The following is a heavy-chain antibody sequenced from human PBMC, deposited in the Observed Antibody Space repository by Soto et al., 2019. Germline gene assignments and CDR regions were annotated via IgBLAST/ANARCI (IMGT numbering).Heavy chain of an antibody. V-gene: IGHV3-15*01. J-gene: IGHJ4*02. D-gene: IGHD1-1*01. Sequence: EVHVVESGGDLVEPGRSLRLSCETSGFMFSSAWMSWVRQAPGKGLEWVARIKSKKDGGARDYAAPVNGRFSISRDDSKSTVYLQMNSLRAEDTALYYCVEGWNDFWGQGTLVTVSS. CDR2: IKSKKDGGAR. CDR1: GFMFSSAW. CDR3: VEGWNDF.